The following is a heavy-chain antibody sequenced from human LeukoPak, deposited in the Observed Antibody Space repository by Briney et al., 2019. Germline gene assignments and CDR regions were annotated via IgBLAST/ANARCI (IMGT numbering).Heavy chain of an antibody. CDR1: GYTFTSYH. CDR2: INPSGGST. Sequence: ASVKVSCKASGYTFTSYHMHWVRQAPGQGLEWMGIINPSGGSTSYAQKFQGRVTMTRDTSTSTAYMELSSLRSEDTAVYYCARAWGSYYRFDYWGQGTLVTVSS. V-gene: IGHV1-46*01. J-gene: IGHJ4*02. D-gene: IGHD1-26*01. CDR3: ARAWGSYYRFDY.